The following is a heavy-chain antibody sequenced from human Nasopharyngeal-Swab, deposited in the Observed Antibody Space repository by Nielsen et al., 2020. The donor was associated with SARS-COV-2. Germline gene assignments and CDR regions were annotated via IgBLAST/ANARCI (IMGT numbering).Heavy chain of an antibody. D-gene: IGHD6-19*01. CDR1: GYTFITYD. CDR3: ARSYSSGWLRGNWFDP. J-gene: IGHJ5*02. CDR2: MNPNSGST. V-gene: IGHV1-8*01. Sequence: ASVKVSCKASGYTFITYDINWVRQAPGQGLEWMGWMNPNSGSTGYAQKLQGRVTMTRNTSISTAYMELSSLISDDTAVYYCARSYSSGWLRGNWFDPWGQGTLVTVSS.